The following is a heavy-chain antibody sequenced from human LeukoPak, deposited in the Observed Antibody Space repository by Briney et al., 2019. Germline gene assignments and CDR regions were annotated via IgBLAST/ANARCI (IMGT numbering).Heavy chain of an antibody. Sequence: SETLSLTCSVSDDSINSYYWNWIRQPPGKGLEWIGYIFYNGDTNYNPSLKNRVTILLDTSTNQFSLKLSSVTAADTAVYYCARLHGDCSSASCYYYGMDVWGQGTTVTVSS. CDR2: IFYNGDT. D-gene: IGHD2-2*01. J-gene: IGHJ6*02. CDR1: DDSINSYY. V-gene: IGHV4-59*01. CDR3: ARLHGDCSSASCYYYGMDV.